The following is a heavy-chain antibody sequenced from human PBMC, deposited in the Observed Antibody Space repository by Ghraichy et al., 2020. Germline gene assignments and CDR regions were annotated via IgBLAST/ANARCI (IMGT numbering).Heavy chain of an antibody. J-gene: IGHJ4*02. CDR1: GFTFSSYA. D-gene: IGHD1-26*01. V-gene: IGHV3-23*01. Sequence: GSLRLSCAASGFTFSSYAMNWVRQAPGKGLEWVSTISGTGGSTYYADSVRGRFTGSRDNSKNTLYLQMNSLRAEDTAIYYCAKARLSGSYSPNFDYWGQGALVTVSS. CDR3: AKARLSGSYSPNFDY. CDR2: ISGTGGST.